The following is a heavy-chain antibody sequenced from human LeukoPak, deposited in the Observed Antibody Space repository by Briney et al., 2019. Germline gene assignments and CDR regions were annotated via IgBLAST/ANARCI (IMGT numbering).Heavy chain of an antibody. Sequence: ASVKVSCKASGYTFTSYGISWVRQAPGQGLEWMGWISAYNGNTNYAQKLQGRVSMTTDTSTSTAYMELRSLRSDDTAVYYCARDATARYFDWLSSGGWYMDVWGKGTTVTISS. V-gene: IGHV1-18*01. J-gene: IGHJ6*03. CDR2: ISAYNGNT. CDR1: GYTFTSYG. CDR3: ARDATARYFDWLSSGGWYMDV. D-gene: IGHD3-9*01.